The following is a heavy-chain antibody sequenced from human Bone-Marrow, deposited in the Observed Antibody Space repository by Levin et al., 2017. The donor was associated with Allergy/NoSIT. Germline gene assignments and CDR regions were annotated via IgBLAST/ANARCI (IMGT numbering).Heavy chain of an antibody. Sequence: GGSLRLSCAASGFTFSSYAMHWVRQAPGKGLEWVAVISYDGSNKYYADSVKGRFTISRDNSKNTLYLQMNSLRAEDTAVYYCARAWWFDPWGQGTLVTVSS. CDR2: ISYDGSNK. CDR1: GFTFSSYA. V-gene: IGHV3-30*04. J-gene: IGHJ5*02. CDR3: ARAWWFDP.